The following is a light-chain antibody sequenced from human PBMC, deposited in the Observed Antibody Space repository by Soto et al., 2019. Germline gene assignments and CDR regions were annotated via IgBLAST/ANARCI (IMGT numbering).Light chain of an antibody. CDR1: QRVSSY. V-gene: IGKV3-11*01. CDR3: QQYHNWPA. J-gene: IGKJ1*01. Sequence: EIVLTQSPATLSLSPGERATLSCRASQRVSSYLAWYQQKPGQAPRLLIYDASNWAIGIPARFSGSGSGTDFTLTISNLEPEDFAVYYCQQYHNWPAFGQGTKVDIK. CDR2: DAS.